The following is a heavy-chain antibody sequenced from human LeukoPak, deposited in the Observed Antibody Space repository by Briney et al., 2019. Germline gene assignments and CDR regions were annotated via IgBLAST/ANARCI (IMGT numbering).Heavy chain of an antibody. D-gene: IGHD4-23*01. Sequence: QTGGSLRLSCAASGFTFSSYWMSWVRQAPGKGLEWVANIKQDGSEKYYVDSVKGRFTISRDNAKNSLYLQMNSLRAEDTAVYYCARDQVRIIYGGNSGGMDYWGQGTLVTVSS. CDR3: ARDQVRIIYGGNSGGMDY. CDR2: IKQDGSEK. J-gene: IGHJ4*02. V-gene: IGHV3-7*01. CDR1: GFTFSSYW.